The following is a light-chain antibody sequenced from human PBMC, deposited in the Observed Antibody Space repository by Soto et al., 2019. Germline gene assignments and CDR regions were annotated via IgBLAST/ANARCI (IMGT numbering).Light chain of an antibody. CDR2: GGS. V-gene: IGKV3-20*01. J-gene: IGKJ1*01. CDR1: QSVYSNS. CDR3: QQYYDVPQN. Sequence: EIVLTQSPGTLSLSPGERATLSCRASQSVYSNSLAWYQQKPGQAPRLLIYGGSSRATGIPDRFSGSGSGTDFTLTISSLQAEDVAVYYCQQYYDVPQNFGQGTKVEIK.